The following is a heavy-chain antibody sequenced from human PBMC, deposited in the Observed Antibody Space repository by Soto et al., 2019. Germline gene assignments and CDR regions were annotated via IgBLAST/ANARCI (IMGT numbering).Heavy chain of an antibody. D-gene: IGHD6-6*01. Sequence: TLSLTCTVSGGSISSSSYYWGWIRQPPGKGLEWIGSIYYSGSTYYNPSLKSRVTISVDTSKNQFSLKLSSVTAADTAVYYCARRSIAPPYYYYYGMDVWGQGTTVTVSS. CDR1: GGSISSSSYY. CDR3: ARRSIAPPYYYYYGMDV. V-gene: IGHV4-39*01. CDR2: IYYSGST. J-gene: IGHJ6*02.